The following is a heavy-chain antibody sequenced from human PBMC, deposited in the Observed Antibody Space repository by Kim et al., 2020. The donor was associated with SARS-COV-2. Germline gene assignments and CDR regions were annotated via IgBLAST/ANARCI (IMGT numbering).Heavy chain of an antibody. CDR2: INTNTGNP. CDR1: GYTFTSYA. V-gene: IGHV7-4-1*02. CDR3: ARDPSLSHYYYYGMDV. Sequence: ASVKVSCKASGYTFTSYAMNWVRQAPGQGLEWMGWINTNTGNPTYAQGFTGRFVFSLDTSVSTAYLQISSLKAEDTAVYYCARDPSLSHYYYYGMDVWGQGTTVTVSS. J-gene: IGHJ6*02.